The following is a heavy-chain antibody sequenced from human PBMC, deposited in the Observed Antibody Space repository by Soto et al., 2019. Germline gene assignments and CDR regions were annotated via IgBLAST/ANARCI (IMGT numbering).Heavy chain of an antibody. Sequence: PSETLSLTCNVSGDSISSSNWWSWVRQPPGKGLEWIGEIYHMGSTNYNPSLKSRVIISVDKSKNQFLLKLTSVTAADTAVYFCARGERQQQRDYWGQGTLVTVSS. V-gene: IGHV4-4*02. CDR2: IYHMGST. CDR3: ARGERQQQRDY. J-gene: IGHJ4*02. D-gene: IGHD6-13*01. CDR1: GDSISSSNW.